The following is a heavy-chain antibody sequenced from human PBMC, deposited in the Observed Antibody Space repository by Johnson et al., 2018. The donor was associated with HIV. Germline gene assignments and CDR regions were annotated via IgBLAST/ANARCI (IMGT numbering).Heavy chain of an antibody. D-gene: IGHD5-12*01. Sequence: QVQLMESGVNLVQPGRSLRLSCAASGFTFDDYAIQWVRQAPGKGLEWVAFIRYDGSNKYYADSVKGRFTISRDNSKNPLYLQMNSLRAEDTAVYYCASQVRGLRLGVDAFDIWGQGTLVTVSS. J-gene: IGHJ3*02. CDR1: GFTFDDYA. CDR2: IRYDGSNK. V-gene: IGHV3-30*02. CDR3: ASQVRGLRLGVDAFDI.